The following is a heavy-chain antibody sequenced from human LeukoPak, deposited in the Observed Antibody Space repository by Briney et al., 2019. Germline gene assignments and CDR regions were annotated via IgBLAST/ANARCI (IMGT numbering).Heavy chain of an antibody. CDR3: ARHVGRDGYNYDFDY. V-gene: IGHV5-10-1*01. J-gene: IGHJ4*02. D-gene: IGHD5-24*01. CDR1: GYSFTSYW. CDR2: IDPSDSYT. Sequence: GESLKISCKGSGYSFTSYWITWVRQMPGKGLEWMGRIDPSDSYTNYSPSFQGHVTTSADKSISTAYLQWSSLKASDTAMYYCARHVGRDGYNYDFDYWGQGTLVTVSS.